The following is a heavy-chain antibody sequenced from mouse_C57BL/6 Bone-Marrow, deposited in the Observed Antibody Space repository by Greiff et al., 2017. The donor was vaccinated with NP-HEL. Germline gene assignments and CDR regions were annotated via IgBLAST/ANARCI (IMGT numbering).Heavy chain of an antibody. D-gene: IGHD1-1*01. CDR3: ARNGFITTVVPFAY. Sequence: VQLQESGPELVKPGASVKISCKASGYSFTSYYIHWVKQRPGQGLEWIGWIYPGSGNTKYNEKFKGKATLTADTSSSTAYMQLSSLTSEDSAVYYCARNGFITTVVPFAYWGQGTLVTVSA. J-gene: IGHJ3*01. CDR1: GYSFTSYY. V-gene: IGHV1-66*01. CDR2: IYPGSGNT.